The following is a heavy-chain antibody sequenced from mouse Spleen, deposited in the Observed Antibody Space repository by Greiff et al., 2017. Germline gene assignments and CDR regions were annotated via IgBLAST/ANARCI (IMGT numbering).Heavy chain of an antibody. CDR3: ARNYYGNYAYAMDY. CDR1: GYAFSSSW. Sequence: VQLQQSGPELVKPGASVKISCKASGYAFSSSWMNWVKQRPGKGLEWIGRIYPGDGDTNYNGKFKGKATLTADKSSSTAYMQLSSLTSEDSAVYFCARNYYGNYAYAMDYWGQGTSVTVSS. CDR2: IYPGDGDT. D-gene: IGHD2-1*01. J-gene: IGHJ4*01. V-gene: IGHV1-82*01.